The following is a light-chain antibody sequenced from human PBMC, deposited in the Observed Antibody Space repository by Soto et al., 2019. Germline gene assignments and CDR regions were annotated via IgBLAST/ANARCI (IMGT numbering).Light chain of an antibody. J-gene: IGLJ2*01. Sequence: QSALTQPASVSGSPGQSITISCTGTSSDVGGYNYVSWYQQHTGKAPKLMIYDVSNRPSGVSNRFSGSKSGNTASLTISGLQAEDAADYYCSSYTSSSTLVVFGGGTKLTVL. CDR2: DVS. CDR1: SSDVGGYNY. CDR3: SSYTSSSTLVV. V-gene: IGLV2-14*01.